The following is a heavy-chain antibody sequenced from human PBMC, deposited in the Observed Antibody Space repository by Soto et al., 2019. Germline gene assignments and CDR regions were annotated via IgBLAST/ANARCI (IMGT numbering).Heavy chain of an antibody. D-gene: IGHD2-15*01. CDR1: GGSFSGYY. Sequence: QVQLQQWGAGLLKPSETLSLTCAVYGGSFSGYYWSWSRQPPGKGLEWIGEINHSGSTNYNPSLKSRATISVDKSKNQFALKLTSVTAADTAVYYCARDLVAAAAPPPHWFDPWGQGTLVTVSS. J-gene: IGHJ5*02. CDR3: ARDLVAAAAPPPHWFDP. CDR2: INHSGST. V-gene: IGHV4-34*01.